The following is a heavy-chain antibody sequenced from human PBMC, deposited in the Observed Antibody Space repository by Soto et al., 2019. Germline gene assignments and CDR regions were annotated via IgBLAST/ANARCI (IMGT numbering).Heavy chain of an antibody. CDR1: GGSISSSSYY. V-gene: IGHV4-39*01. J-gene: IGHJ3*02. CDR3: ARPITMVRGVIMGGDDDAFDI. D-gene: IGHD3-10*01. Sequence: SETLSLTCTVSGGSISSSSYYWGWIRQPPGKGLEWIGSIYYSGSTYYNPSLKSRVTISVDTSKNQFSLKLSSVTAADTAVYYCARPITMVRGVIMGGDDDAFDIWGQGTMVTVSS. CDR2: IYYSGST.